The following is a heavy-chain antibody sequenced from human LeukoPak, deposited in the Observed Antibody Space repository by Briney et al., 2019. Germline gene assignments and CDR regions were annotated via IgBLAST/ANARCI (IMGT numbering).Heavy chain of an antibody. CDR3: AKEDSAWRRFDY. Sequence: GRSLRLSCVASGFTFRSYGMHWVRQAPGKGLEWVAVISFDGSNKYYVDSVKGRFTISRDNSKNTFYLQMNSLRAEDTAVYYCAKEDSAWRRFDYWGQGTLVTVSS. CDR2: ISFDGSNK. CDR1: GFTFRSYG. V-gene: IGHV3-30*18. D-gene: IGHD6-19*01. J-gene: IGHJ4*02.